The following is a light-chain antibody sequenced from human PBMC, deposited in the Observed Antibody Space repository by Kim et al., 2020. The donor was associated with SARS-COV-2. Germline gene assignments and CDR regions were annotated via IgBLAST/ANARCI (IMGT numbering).Light chain of an antibody. Sequence: APVGDGVPSSCRSSHDISKYLAWFPLKPGKAPKLLIYAASALQPGVPSRFSGSGSGKDFTLTVTSLQPEDVATYYCQKCDSAPWTFGQGTKVDIK. V-gene: IGKV1-27*01. CDR2: AAS. J-gene: IGKJ1*01. CDR1: HDISKY. CDR3: QKCDSAPWT.